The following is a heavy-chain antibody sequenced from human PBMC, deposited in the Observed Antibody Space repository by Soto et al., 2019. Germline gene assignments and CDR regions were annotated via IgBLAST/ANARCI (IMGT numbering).Heavy chain of an antibody. V-gene: IGHV3-30*18. Sequence: QVQLVESGGGVVQPGRSLRLSCAASGFTFSSYGMHWVRQAPGKGLEWVAVVSYDANSKYSADSVKGRFTISRDKSKNTLYLKMNSLRAEDTAVYFGAKDQGPIAAAGTRYYYAMDVWGQGTTVTVSS. CDR2: VSYDANSK. J-gene: IGHJ6*02. CDR1: GFTFSSYG. CDR3: AKDQGPIAAAGTRYYYAMDV. D-gene: IGHD6-13*01.